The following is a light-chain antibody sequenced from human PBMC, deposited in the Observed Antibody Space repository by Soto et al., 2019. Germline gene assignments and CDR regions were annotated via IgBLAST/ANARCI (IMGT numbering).Light chain of an antibody. CDR1: QSVSSSY. CDR3: QQYGSSPFFT. J-gene: IGKJ3*01. CDR2: GAS. Sequence: EIVLTQSPGTLSLSPGERATLSCRASQSVSSSYLAWNQQKPGQAPRLLIYGASSRATGIPDRFSGSGSGTDFTLTISRLEPEDFAVYYCQQYGSSPFFTFGPGTKVDIK. V-gene: IGKV3-20*01.